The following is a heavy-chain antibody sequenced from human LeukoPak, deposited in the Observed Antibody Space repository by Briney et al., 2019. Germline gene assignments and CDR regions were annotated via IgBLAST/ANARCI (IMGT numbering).Heavy chain of an antibody. CDR3: ARDIPFDY. J-gene: IGHJ4*02. Sequence: GGSLRLSCAASGFTFSSYAMSWVRQAPGKGLKWVSTINDNGDGTYYADSVKGRFTSSRDNAKNSLFLQMNSLRAEDTAVYYCARDIPFDYWGQGTLVPVSS. V-gene: IGHV3-23*01. CDR1: GFTFSSYA. CDR2: INDNGDGT.